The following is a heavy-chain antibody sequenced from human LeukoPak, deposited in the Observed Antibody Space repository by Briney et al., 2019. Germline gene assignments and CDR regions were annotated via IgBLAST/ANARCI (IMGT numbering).Heavy chain of an antibody. V-gene: IGHV1-2*02. Sequence: ASVKVSCKASVYTFTGYYMHWVRQAPGQGLDWMGWINPNSGGTNYAQKFQGRVTMTRDTSINTAYMELSRLRSDDTAVYYCARSIAAAVMSFEYWGQGTLVTVSS. D-gene: IGHD6-13*01. CDR3: ARSIAAAVMSFEY. CDR1: VYTFTGYY. J-gene: IGHJ4*02. CDR2: INPNSGGT.